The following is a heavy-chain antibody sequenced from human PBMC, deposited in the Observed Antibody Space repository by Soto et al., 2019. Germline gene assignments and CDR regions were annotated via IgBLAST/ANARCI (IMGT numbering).Heavy chain of an antibody. CDR3: ARVKRSTSRLDP. CDR2: VYYSGST. Sequence: SETLSLTCSVSGDSVSSGAXYWSWIRQPPGKGLEWIGYVYYSGSTSYNPSLETGVTISVDTSKNQFSLKLTSVTPADTAIYYCARVKRSTSRLDPWGQGTLVTVSS. J-gene: IGHJ5*02. V-gene: IGHV4-61*08. D-gene: IGHD1-26*01. CDR1: GDSVSSGAXY.